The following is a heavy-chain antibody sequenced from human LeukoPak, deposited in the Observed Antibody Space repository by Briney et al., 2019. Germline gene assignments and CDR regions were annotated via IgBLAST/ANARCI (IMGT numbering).Heavy chain of an antibody. CDR2: ISGRGDST. CDR3: AKDQGSGHGAYTWGTFDY. V-gene: IGHV3-23*01. Sequence: GGSLRLSCAPSGLTFNSHAMSWVRHAPGKGLECVSGISGRGDSTVYADSVKGRFTISRDNSGNTLFLQMNSLRVEDTAVYYCAKDQGSGHGAYTWGTFDYWGPETLVTVFS. J-gene: IGHJ4*01. D-gene: IGHD3-16*01. CDR1: GLTFNSHA.